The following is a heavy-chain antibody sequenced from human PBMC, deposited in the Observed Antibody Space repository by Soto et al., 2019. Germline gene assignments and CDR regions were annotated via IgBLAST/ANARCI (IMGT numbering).Heavy chain of an antibody. CDR1: GGSISSGGYY. CDR2: IYYSGST. Sequence: SETLSLTCTVSGGSISSGGYYWSWIRQHPGKGLEWIGYIYYSGSTYYNPSLKSRVTISVDTSASTAYMELSSLRSEDTAVYYCARDLGGWPDYWGQGTLVTVSS. J-gene: IGHJ4*02. D-gene: IGHD2-15*01. CDR3: ARDLGGWPDY. V-gene: IGHV4-31*02.